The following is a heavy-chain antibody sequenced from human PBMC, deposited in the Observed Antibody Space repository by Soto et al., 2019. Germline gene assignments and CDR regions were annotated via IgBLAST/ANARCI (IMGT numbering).Heavy chain of an antibody. Sequence: SETLSLTCAVYGGSFSGYYWSWIRQPPGKGLEWIGEINHSGSTNYNPSLKSRVTISVDTSKNQFSLKLSSVTAADTAMYYCARGRGSYYYYYGMDVWGQGTTVTVSS. CDR3: ARGRGSYYYYYGMDV. CDR1: GGSFSGYY. CDR2: INHSGST. J-gene: IGHJ6*02. D-gene: IGHD1-26*01. V-gene: IGHV4-34*01.